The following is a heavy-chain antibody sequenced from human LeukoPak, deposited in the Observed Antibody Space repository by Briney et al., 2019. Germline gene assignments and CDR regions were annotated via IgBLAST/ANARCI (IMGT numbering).Heavy chain of an antibody. CDR2: ISPSGDIT. V-gene: IGHV3-23*01. CDR3: AKDDAWLRFGE. D-gene: IGHD3-10*01. J-gene: IGHJ4*02. CDR1: GFTFSNHG. Sequence: GGSLRLSCAASGFTFSNHGMNWVRQAPGKVLEWVSGISPSGDITYYADSVEGRFTISRDNSKNTLYLEVISLTAEDTAVYYCAKDDAWLRFGEWSQGTLVTVSS.